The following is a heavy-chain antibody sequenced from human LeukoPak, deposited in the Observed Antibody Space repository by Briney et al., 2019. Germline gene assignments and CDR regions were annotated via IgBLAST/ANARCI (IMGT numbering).Heavy chain of an antibody. CDR1: GYSISSGYY. J-gene: IGHJ5*02. D-gene: IGHD3-3*01. CDR3: ARRSYGFWSGYYTEWFDP. V-gene: IGHV4-38-2*01. Sequence: PSETLSLTCAVSGYSISSGYYWGWIRQPPGKGLEWIGSIYHSGSTYYNPSLKSRVTISVDTSKNQFSLKLSSVTAADTAVYYCARRSYGFWSGYYTEWFDPWGQGTLVTVSS. CDR2: IYHSGST.